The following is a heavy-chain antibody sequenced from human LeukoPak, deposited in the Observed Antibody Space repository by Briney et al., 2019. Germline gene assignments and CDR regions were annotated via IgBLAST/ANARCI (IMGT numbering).Heavy chain of an antibody. D-gene: IGHD6-13*01. V-gene: IGHV3-7*01. CDR3: ARDSAGNDY. Sequence: GGSLRLSCAASGFTFSTYWMSWVRQAPGKGLEWVANIKQDGSGKYYVDSVKGRFTISRDNAKNSLYLQMNSLRAEDTAMYYCARDSAGNDYWGQGTLVTVSS. CDR2: IKQDGSGK. J-gene: IGHJ4*02. CDR1: GFTFSTYW.